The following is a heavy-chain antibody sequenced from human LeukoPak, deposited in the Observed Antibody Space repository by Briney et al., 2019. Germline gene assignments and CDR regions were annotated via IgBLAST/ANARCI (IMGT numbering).Heavy chain of an antibody. CDR2: IYYSGST. J-gene: IGHJ3*02. CDR1: GDSISSGGYY. V-gene: IGHV4-61*08. D-gene: IGHD3-22*01. Sequence: SETLSLTCTVSGDSISSGGYYWSWIRQHPGKGLEWIGYIYYSGSTNYNPSLKSRVTISVDTSKNQFSLKLSSVTAADTAVYYCARVSGSSGYYDDAFDIWGQGTMVTVSS. CDR3: ARVSGSSGYYDDAFDI.